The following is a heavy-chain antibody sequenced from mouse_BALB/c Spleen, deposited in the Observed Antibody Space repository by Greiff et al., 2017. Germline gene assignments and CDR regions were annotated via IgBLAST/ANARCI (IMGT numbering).Heavy chain of an antibody. V-gene: IGHV5-6-3*01. CDR3: ARDGRYAMDY. CDR1: GFTFSSYG. Sequence: EVHLVESGGGLVQPGGSLKLSCAASGFTFSSYGMSWVRQTPDKRLELVATINSNGGSTYYPDSVKGRFTISRENAKNTLYLQMSSLKSEDTAMYYCARDGRYAMDYWGQGTSVTVSS. CDR2: INSNGGST. J-gene: IGHJ4*01.